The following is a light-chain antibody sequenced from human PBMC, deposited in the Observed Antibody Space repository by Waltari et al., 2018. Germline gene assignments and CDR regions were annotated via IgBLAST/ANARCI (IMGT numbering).Light chain of an antibody. V-gene: IGKV1-27*01. CDR3: QNYKSAPRT. Sequence: DIQMTQSPSSLSASVGDSVRTTCRASQGISNFLAWYQQKPDEDPSLLIYGASTLQSGVPSRFSGSGSWTDFTLTISSLQPEDVGTYYCQNYKSAPRTFGQGTKVEIK. CDR1: QGISNF. J-gene: IGKJ1*01. CDR2: GAS.